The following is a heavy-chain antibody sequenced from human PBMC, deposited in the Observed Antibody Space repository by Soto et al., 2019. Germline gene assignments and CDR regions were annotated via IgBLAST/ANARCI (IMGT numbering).Heavy chain of an antibody. CDR1: GGSVSSGDYY. Sequence: QVQLQESGPGLVKASETLSLTCTVSGGSVSSGDYYWSWIRQPPGKGLGWIWNIYYRGSTNYNPSLKGRATISVDTSKNQFSLKVSSVTAADTAVYYCARIPVDTSLSYWFDPWGQGTLVTFSS. D-gene: IGHD5-18*01. V-gene: IGHV4-61*08. J-gene: IGHJ5*02. CDR2: IYYRGST. CDR3: ARIPVDTSLSYWFDP.